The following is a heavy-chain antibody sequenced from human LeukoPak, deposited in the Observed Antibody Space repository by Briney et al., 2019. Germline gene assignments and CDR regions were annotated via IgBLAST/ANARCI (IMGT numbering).Heavy chain of an antibody. CDR3: ARRVYGSGTYYNAPDYYYYYMDV. J-gene: IGHJ6*03. V-gene: IGHV5-51*01. D-gene: IGHD3-10*01. CDR2: IYPGDSNT. CDR1: GYLFTTYW. Sequence: GESLKISFKASGYLFTTYWIGWVRQMPGKGLEWMGIIYPGDSNTKYSPSFQGQVTISADKSISTAYLQWSSLKASDSAMYYCARRVYGSGTYYNAPDYYYYYMDVWGKGTTVTVSS.